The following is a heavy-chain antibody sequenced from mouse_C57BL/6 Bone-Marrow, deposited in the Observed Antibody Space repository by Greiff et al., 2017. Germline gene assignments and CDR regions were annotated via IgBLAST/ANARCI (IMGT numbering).Heavy chain of an antibody. CDR1: GFTFSDYY. J-gene: IGHJ3*01. V-gene: IGHV5-12*01. CDR3: ARGKSPY. Sequence: EVMLVESGGGLVQPGGSLKLSCAASGFTFSDYYMYWVRQTPEKRLEWVAYISNGGGSTYYPDTVKGRFTISRDNAKNTLYLQMSRLKSEDTAMYYCARGKSPYWGQGTLVTVSA. CDR2: ISNGGGST.